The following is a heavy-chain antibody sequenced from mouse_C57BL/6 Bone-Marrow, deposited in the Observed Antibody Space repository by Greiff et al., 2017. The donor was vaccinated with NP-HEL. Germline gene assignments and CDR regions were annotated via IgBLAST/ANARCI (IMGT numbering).Heavy chain of an antibody. CDR2: IWWDDDK. D-gene: IGHD1-1*01. CDR1: GFSLSTFGMG. V-gene: IGHV8-8*01. J-gene: IGHJ3*01. Sequence: QVQLKESGPGILQPSQTLSLTCSFSGFSLSTFGMGVGWIRQPSGKGLEWLAHIWWDDDKYYNPALKSRLTISKDTSKNQVFLKIANVDTADTATYYCARIVYYYGSSLAWFAYWGQGTLVTVSA. CDR3: ARIVYYYGSSLAWFAY.